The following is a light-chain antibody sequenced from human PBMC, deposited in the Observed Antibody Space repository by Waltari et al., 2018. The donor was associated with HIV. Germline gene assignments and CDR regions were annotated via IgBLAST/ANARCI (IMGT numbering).Light chain of an antibody. CDR2: GAS. Sequence: EIVMTQSPATLSVSPGERATLSCRASQSISSNLAWYQQKPGQAPRLLIYGASSGSGTEFTLTISSLQSEDFALYYCQHYNNWPPWTFGQGTKVEIK. J-gene: IGKJ1*01. V-gene: IGKV3-15*01. CDR1: QSISSN. CDR3: QHYNNWPPWT.